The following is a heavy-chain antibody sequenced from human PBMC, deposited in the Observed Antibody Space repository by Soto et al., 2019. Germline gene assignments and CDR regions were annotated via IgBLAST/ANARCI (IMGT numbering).Heavy chain of an antibody. D-gene: IGHD6-13*01. CDR1: GYTFTSYA. Sequence: QVQLVQSGAEVKKPGASVKVSCKASGYTFTSYAMHWVRQAPGQRLEWMGWINAGNGNTKYSQKFQGRVTITRDTSASTAYMELSSLISEDTAVYYCAREAGFYYYYGMDVWGQGTTVTVSS. CDR2: INAGNGNT. V-gene: IGHV1-3*01. J-gene: IGHJ6*02. CDR3: AREAGFYYYYGMDV.